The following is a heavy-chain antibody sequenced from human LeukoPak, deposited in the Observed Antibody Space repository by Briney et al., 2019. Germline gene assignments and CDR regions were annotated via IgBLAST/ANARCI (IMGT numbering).Heavy chain of an antibody. CDR1: GGSISSSSYY. V-gene: IGHV4-39*01. CDR3: AAWPGLERGYGIDY. CDR2: IYYSGST. J-gene: IGHJ4*02. D-gene: IGHD1-1*01. Sequence: SETLSLTCTVSGGSISSSSYYWGWIRQPPGKGLEWIGSIYYSGSTYYNPSLKSRVTIPVDTSKNQFSLKLSSVTAADTAVYYCAAWPGLERGYGIDYWGQGTLVTVSS.